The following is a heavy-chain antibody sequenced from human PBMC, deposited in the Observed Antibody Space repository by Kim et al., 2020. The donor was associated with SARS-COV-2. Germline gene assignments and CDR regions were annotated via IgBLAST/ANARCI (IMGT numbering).Heavy chain of an antibody. D-gene: IGHD3-10*01. V-gene: IGHV4-59*09. J-gene: IGHJ4*02. CDR3: ARGTPDYYYGSGSYFSFDY. Sequence: SRVTISVDTSKNQFSLKLSSVTAADTAVYYCARGTPDYYYGSGSYFSFDYWGQGTLVTVSS.